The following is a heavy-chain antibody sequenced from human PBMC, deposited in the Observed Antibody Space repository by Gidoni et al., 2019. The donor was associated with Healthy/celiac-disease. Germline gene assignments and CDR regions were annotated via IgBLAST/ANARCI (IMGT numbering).Heavy chain of an antibody. J-gene: IGHJ4*02. CDR3: AKDSGCRRNEYGPSY. CDR1: GFPFSRYG. D-gene: IGHD3-9*01. Sequence: QVQLLESGGGVVQPGGSPRLSSAASGFPFSRYGMHWVRPAPGKGLAWGAVISDDGSNKYYADSVKGRFTISRDNSKNTLYLQMNSLRAEDTAVDYCAKDSGCRRNEYGPSYWGQGTLVTVSS. V-gene: IGHV3-30*18. CDR2: ISDDGSNK.